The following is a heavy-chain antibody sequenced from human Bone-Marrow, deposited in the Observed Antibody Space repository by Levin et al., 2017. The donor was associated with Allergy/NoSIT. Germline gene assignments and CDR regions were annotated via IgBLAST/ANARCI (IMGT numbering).Heavy chain of an antibody. CDR1: GFKFSDYY. CDR3: ARDDVVAAGALDY. V-gene: IGHV3-11*01. J-gene: IGHJ4*01. D-gene: IGHD2-15*01. Sequence: GGSLRLSCAASGFKFSDYYMNWIRQAPGKGLEWIAYISNTGHTIYYADSVKGRFTMSRDNAENTVYLQMNSLSVEDTAIYYCARDDVVAAGALDYWGQGTLVTVSS. CDR2: ISNTGHTI.